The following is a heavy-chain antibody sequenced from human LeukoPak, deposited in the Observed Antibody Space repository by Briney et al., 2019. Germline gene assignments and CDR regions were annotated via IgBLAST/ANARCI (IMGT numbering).Heavy chain of an antibody. V-gene: IGHV1-69*05. CDR1: GGTFSSYA. Sequence: GASVKVSCKASGGTFSSYAISWVRQAPGQGLEWRGGIIPIFGTANYAQKFQGRVTITTDESTSTAYMELGSLRSEDTAVYYCASPTGRFDYWGQGTLVTVSS. CDR3: ASPTGRFDY. CDR2: IIPIFGTA. J-gene: IGHJ4*02.